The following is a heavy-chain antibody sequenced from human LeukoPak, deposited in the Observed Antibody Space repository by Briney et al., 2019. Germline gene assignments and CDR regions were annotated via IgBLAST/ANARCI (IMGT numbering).Heavy chain of an antibody. Sequence: PSETLSLTCAVYGGSFSGYYWSWIRQPPGKGLEWIGEINHSGSTVYNPSLKSRVTISVDTSKNQFSLKLSSVTAADTAVYYCARGGRWLQNWGQGTLVTVSS. V-gene: IGHV4-34*01. D-gene: IGHD5-24*01. J-gene: IGHJ4*02. CDR1: GGSFSGYY. CDR3: ARGGRWLQN. CDR2: INHSGST.